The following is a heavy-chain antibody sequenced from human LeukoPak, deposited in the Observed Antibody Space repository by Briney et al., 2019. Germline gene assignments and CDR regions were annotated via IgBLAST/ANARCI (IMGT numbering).Heavy chain of an antibody. J-gene: IGHJ2*01. CDR2: INHSGST. CDR3: ARGYGIAAAGMQWYFDL. Sequence: SETLSLTCAVYGGSFSGYYWSWIHQPPGKGLEWIGEINHSGSTNYNPSLKSRVTISVDTSKNQFSLRLSSVTAADTAVYYCARGYGIAAAGMQWYFDLWGRGTLVTVSS. CDR1: GGSFSGYY. V-gene: IGHV4-34*01. D-gene: IGHD6-13*01.